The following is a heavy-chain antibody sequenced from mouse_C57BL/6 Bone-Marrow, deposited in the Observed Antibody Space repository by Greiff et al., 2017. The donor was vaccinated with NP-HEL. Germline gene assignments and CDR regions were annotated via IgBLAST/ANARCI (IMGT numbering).Heavy chain of an antibody. Sequence: EVHLVESGGGLVQPKGSLKLSCAASGFSFNTYAMNWVRQAPGKGLEWVARIRSKSNNYATYYADSVKDRFTISRDDSESMLYLQMNNLKTEDTAMYYCVTYDYDVGVMDYWGQGTSVTVSS. CDR2: IRSKSNNYAT. D-gene: IGHD2-4*01. J-gene: IGHJ4*01. CDR3: VTYDYDVGVMDY. CDR1: GFSFNTYA. V-gene: IGHV10-1*01.